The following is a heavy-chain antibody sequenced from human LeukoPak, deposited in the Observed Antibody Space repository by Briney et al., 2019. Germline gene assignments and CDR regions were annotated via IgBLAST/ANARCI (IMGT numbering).Heavy chain of an antibody. CDR3: ARGTFGYTNYGSGRVGDYFYYMDV. Sequence: SETLSLTCTVSGGSISSYYWSWIRQPAGKGLEWIGRIYTSGSTNYNPSLKSRVTMSVDTSKNQFSLRLSSVTAADTAVYYCARGTFGYTNYGSGRVGDYFYYMDVWGKGATVTVSS. V-gene: IGHV4-4*07. J-gene: IGHJ6*03. CDR2: IYTSGST. CDR1: GGSISSYY. D-gene: IGHD3-10*01.